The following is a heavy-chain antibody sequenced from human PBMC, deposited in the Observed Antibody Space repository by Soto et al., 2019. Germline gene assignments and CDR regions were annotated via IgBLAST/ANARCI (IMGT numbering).Heavy chain of an antibody. CDR2: ITHSGST. CDR3: ARGRQDIIVEPAPSWFDP. CDR1: GGSLSGYY. V-gene: IGHV4-34*01. Sequence: PSETLALTCAVYGGSLSGYYWTRIRQPPGKGLEWIAEITHSGSTNYNPSLKSRLTISVDTSKNQFSLRMTSVTAADTALYYCARGRQDIIVEPAPSWFDPWGQGTLVTVSS. J-gene: IGHJ5*02. D-gene: IGHD2-2*01.